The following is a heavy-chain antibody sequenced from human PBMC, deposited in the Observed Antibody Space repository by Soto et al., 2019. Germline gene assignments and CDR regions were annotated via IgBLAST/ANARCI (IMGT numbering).Heavy chain of an antibody. CDR2: ISGSGGST. Sequence: PGGALRLSCAASGFTFSSCGMNWVRQAPGKGLHWVSAISGSGGSTYYADSVKGRFTISRDNSKNTLYLQLNSLRAEDTAVYYCAKDYFHSSAYYSYAMDVWGQGTTVTVSS. V-gene: IGHV3-23*01. CDR3: AKDYFHSSAYYSYAMDV. J-gene: IGHJ6*02. CDR1: GFTFSSCG. D-gene: IGHD3-22*01.